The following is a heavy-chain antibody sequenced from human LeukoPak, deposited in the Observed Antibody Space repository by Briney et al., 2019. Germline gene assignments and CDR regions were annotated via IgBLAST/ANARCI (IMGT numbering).Heavy chain of an antibody. J-gene: IGHJ5*02. CDR2: IYYSGSS. CDR3: ARRRDGYSNWFDP. V-gene: IGHV4-39*01. Sequence: TPSETLSLTCTVSGGSTSSDYWSWIRQPPGKGLEWIGSIYYSGSSYYNPSLKSRVTISVDTSKSQFFLKLSSVTAADTALYYCARRRDGYSNWFDPWGQGTLVTVSS. D-gene: IGHD5-24*01. CDR1: GGSTSSDY.